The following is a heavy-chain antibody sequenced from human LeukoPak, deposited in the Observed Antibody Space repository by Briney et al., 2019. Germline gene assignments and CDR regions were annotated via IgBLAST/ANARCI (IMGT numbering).Heavy chain of an antibody. J-gene: IGHJ3*02. D-gene: IGHD3-10*01. CDR2: LYPGDSDT. CDR1: GYSFPSYW. CDR3: ARDYYGSGSFDAFDI. V-gene: IGHV5-51*01. Sequence: GESLKISFQGSGYSFPSYWIGWVRPLPGKGLAWMGILYPGDSDTRYSPCFQGQVTISADKSISTAYLQLSSLKASDTAMYYCARDYYGSGSFDAFDIWGQGTMVTVSS.